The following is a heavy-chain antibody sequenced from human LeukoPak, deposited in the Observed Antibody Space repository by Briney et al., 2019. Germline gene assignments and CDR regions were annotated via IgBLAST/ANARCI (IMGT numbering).Heavy chain of an antibody. J-gene: IGHJ4*02. CDR1: GFTFTSYD. D-gene: IGHD6-13*01. CDR3: AKDLIAAAGTGFFDY. Sequence: GGSLRLSCAASGFTFTSYDMHWVRQAPGKGLEGVAVISYDRSDKYYADSVKGRFTISRDNSKNTLYLRMNSLRAEDTAVYYCAKDLIAAAGTGFFDYWGQGTLVTVSS. V-gene: IGHV3-33*05. CDR2: ISYDRSDK.